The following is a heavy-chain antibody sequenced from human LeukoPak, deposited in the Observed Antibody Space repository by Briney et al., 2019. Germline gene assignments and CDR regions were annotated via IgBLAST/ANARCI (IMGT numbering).Heavy chain of an antibody. CDR1: GFTFSSYA. CDR2: ISGSGGST. J-gene: IGHJ4*02. Sequence: GGSLRLSCAASGFTFSSYAMSWVRQAPGKGLEWVSAISGSGGSTYYADSVKGRFTISRDNSKNTLYLQMNSLRAEDTAVYYCAKDSVYCRSTSCYVCWGQGTLVTVSS. D-gene: IGHD2-2*01. CDR3: AKDSVYCRSTSCYVC. V-gene: IGHV3-23*01.